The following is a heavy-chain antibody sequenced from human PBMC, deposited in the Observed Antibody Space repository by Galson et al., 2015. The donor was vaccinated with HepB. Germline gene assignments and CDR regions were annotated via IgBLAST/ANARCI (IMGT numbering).Heavy chain of an antibody. CDR2: ISSSSSTI. CDR3: ASDYFGSGSYGYYFYGMDV. V-gene: IGHV3-48*04. CDR1: GFTFSSYS. J-gene: IGHJ6*02. Sequence: LRLSCAASGFTFSSYSLNWVRQAPGKGLEWVSYISSSSSTIYYADSVKGRFTISRDNAKNSLYLQMNSLRAEDTAVYYCASDYFGSGSYGYYFYGMDVWGQGTTVTVSS. D-gene: IGHD3-10*01.